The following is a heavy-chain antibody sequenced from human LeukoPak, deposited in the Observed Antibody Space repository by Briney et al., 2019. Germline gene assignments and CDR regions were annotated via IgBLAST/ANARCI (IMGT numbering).Heavy chain of an antibody. Sequence: GGSLRLSCAASGFTFSSYAMHWVRQAPGKGLEWVAVISYDGSNKYYADSVKGRFTISRDNSKNTLYLQMNSLRAEDTAVYYCARDLGDIVVVPAAINLLYYGMDVWGQGTTVTVSS. CDR3: ARDLGDIVVVPAAINLLYYGMDV. CDR2: ISYDGSNK. J-gene: IGHJ6*02. CDR1: GFTFSSYA. V-gene: IGHV3-30-3*01. D-gene: IGHD2-2*01.